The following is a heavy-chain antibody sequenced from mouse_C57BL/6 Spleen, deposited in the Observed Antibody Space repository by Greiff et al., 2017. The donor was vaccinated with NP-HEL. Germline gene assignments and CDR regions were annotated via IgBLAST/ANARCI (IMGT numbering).Heavy chain of an antibody. CDR1: GYTFTSYW. Sequence: QVQLKQSGAELVRPGSSVKLSCKASGYTFTSYWMHWVKQRPIQGLEWIGNIDPSDSETHYNQKFKDKATLTVDKSSSTAYMQLSSLTSEDSAVYYCARVDGYYLSWFAYWGQGTLVTVSA. V-gene: IGHV1-52*01. D-gene: IGHD2-3*01. J-gene: IGHJ3*01. CDR3: ARVDGYYLSWFAY. CDR2: IDPSDSET.